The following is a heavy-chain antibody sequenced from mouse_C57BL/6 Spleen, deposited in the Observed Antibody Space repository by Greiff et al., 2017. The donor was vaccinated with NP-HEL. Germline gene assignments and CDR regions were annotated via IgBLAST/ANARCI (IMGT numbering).Heavy chain of an antibody. J-gene: IGHJ4*01. CDR3: TRSRDYGSSPFMDY. V-gene: IGHV5-9-1*02. D-gene: IGHD1-1*01. Sequence: DVQLVESGEGLVKPGGSLKLSCAASGFTFSSYAMSWVRQTPEKRLEWVAYISSGGDYIYYADTVKGRFTISRDNARNTLYLQMSSLKSEDTAMYYCTRSRDYGSSPFMDYWGQGTSVTVSS. CDR2: ISSGGDYI. CDR1: GFTFSSYA.